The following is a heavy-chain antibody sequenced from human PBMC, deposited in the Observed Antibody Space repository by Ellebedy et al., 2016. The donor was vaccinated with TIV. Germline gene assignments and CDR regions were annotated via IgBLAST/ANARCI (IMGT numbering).Heavy chain of an antibody. J-gene: IGHJ4*02. CDR2: IYYSGYT. CDR1: GGNVSTFY. D-gene: IGHD2-8*02. V-gene: IGHV4-59*08. CDR3: ARGSYTGGFHFDS. Sequence: MPSETLSPTCTVSGGNVSTFYWNWIRQPPGKGLEWIGSIYYSGYTNYTLSLKSRVTLSIDTSKTQFSLRLSSVTAADTAVYFCARGSYTGGFHFDSWGQGSLVTVSA.